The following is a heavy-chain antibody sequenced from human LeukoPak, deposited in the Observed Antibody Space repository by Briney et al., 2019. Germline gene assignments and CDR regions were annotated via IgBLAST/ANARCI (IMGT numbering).Heavy chain of an antibody. CDR2: ISYDGSNK. CDR1: GFTFSSYG. V-gene: IGHV3-30*03. CDR3: ARDWSPNWFDP. Sequence: GGSLRLSCAASGFTFSSYGMHWVRQAPGKGLEWVAVISYDGSNKYYADSVKGRFTISRDNAKNSVYLQMNSLRADDTAVYYCARDWSPNWFDPWGQGTPVTVSS. J-gene: IGHJ5*02.